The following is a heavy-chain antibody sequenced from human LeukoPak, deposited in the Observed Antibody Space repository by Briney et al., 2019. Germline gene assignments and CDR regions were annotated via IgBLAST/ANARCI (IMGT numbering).Heavy chain of an antibody. J-gene: IGHJ4*02. Sequence: SETLSLTCTVSGGSISSYYWSWIRQPPGKGLEWIGYIYYTGRTNYNPSLTSRVTISVDTSKNQFSLKLSSVTAADTAVYYCAREWGGWLPYWGQGTLVTVSS. CDR1: GGSISSYY. D-gene: IGHD6-19*01. CDR3: AREWGGWLPY. CDR2: IYYTGRT. V-gene: IGHV4-59*01.